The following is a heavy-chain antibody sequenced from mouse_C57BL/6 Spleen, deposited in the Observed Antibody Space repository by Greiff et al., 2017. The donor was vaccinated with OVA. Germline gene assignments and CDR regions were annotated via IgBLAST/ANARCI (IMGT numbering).Heavy chain of an antibody. V-gene: IGHV3-6*01. Sequence: EVKLEESGPGLVKPSQSLSLTCSVTGYSITSGYYWNWIRQFPGNKLEWMGYISYDGSNNYNPSLKNRISITRDTSKNQFFLKLNSVTTEDTATYYCAREVGYGSSFYAMDYWGQGTSVTVSS. D-gene: IGHD1-1*01. CDR1: GYSITSGYY. CDR2: ISYDGSN. J-gene: IGHJ4*01. CDR3: AREVGYGSSFYAMDY.